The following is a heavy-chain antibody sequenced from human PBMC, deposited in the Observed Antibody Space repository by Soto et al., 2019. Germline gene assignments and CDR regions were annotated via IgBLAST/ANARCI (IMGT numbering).Heavy chain of an antibody. CDR2: IWYDGSKK. V-gene: IGHV3-33*01. CDR1: GFTFSSYG. J-gene: IGHJ6*02. Sequence: QVQLVESGGGVVQPGRFLRLSCAASGFTFSSYGMHWVRQAPGKGLEWVAVIWYDGSKKYYADSVKGRFTISRDNSKNTLYLQMNNLRAEDKAVYYCARGRVLPWWVTKQGNYYYGMDFWGQGTPVTVSS. CDR3: ARGRVLPWWVTKQGNYYYGMDF. D-gene: IGHD2-15*01.